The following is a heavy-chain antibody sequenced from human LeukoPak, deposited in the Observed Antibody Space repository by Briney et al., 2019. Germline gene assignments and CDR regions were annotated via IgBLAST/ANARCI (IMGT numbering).Heavy chain of an antibody. CDR1: GFTFSSYG. V-gene: IGHV3-30*18. Sequence: GSQRLSCAASGFTFSSYGMHWVRQAPGKGLEWVAVISYDGSNKYYADSVKGRFTISRDNSKNTLYLQMNSLRAEDTAVYYCAKDAFGGVISYWGQGTLVTVSS. CDR2: ISYDGSNK. D-gene: IGHD3-16*02. J-gene: IGHJ4*02. CDR3: AKDAFGGVISY.